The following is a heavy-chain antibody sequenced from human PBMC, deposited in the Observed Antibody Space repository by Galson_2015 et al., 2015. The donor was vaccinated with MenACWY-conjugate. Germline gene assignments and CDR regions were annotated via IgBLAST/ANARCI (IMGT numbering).Heavy chain of an antibody. D-gene: IGHD5-12*01. CDR3: ATDYPLSRGAFDI. V-gene: IGHV3-30*03. CDR1: GFTFSSYG. J-gene: IGHJ3*02. CDR2: ISYDGSNK. Sequence: PRLSCAASGFTFSSYGMHWVRQAPGKGLEWVAVISYDGSNKYYADSVKGRFTISRDNSKNTLYLQMNSLRAEDTAVYYCATDYPLSRGAFDIWGQGTMVTVSS.